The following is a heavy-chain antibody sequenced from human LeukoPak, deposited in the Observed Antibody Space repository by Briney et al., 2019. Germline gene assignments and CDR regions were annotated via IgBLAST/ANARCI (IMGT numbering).Heavy chain of an antibody. D-gene: IGHD3-10*01. CDR2: ISSSSSTI. Sequence: PGGSLRLSCAASGFTFSSYSMNWVRQAPGKGLEWVSYISSSSSTIYYADSVKGRFTMSRDNSKNIVYLQINSLRADDTAVYYCANLPRGAYWGQGTLVTVSS. J-gene: IGHJ4*02. CDR1: GFTFSSYS. CDR3: ANLPRGAY. V-gene: IGHV3-48*01.